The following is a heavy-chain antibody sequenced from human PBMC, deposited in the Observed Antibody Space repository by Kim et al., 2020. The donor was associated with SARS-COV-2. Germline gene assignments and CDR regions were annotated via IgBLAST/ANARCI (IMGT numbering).Heavy chain of an antibody. CDR2: ISYDGSNK. CDR3: AKSHQQSGYDSLYFDY. V-gene: IGHV3-30*18. D-gene: IGHD5-12*01. CDR1: GFTFSSYG. J-gene: IGHJ4*02. Sequence: GGSLRLSCAASGFTFSSYGMHWVRQAPGKGLEWVAVISYDGSNKYYADSVKGRFTISRDNSKNTLYLQMNSLRAEDTAVYYCAKSHQQSGYDSLYFDYWGQGTLVTVSS.